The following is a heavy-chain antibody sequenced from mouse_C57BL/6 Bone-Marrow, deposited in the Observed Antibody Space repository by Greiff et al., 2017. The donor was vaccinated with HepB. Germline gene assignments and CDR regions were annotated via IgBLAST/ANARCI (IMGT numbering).Heavy chain of an antibody. Sequence: QVQLQQSGAELVRPGTSVKVSCKASGYAFTNYLIEWVKQRPGQGLEWIGVINPGSGGTNYNEKVKGKATLTADKSSSTAYMQLSSLTSEDSAVYFCARAAYYGSSSFAYWGQGTLVTVSA. CDR3: ARAAYYGSSSFAY. CDR1: GYAFTNYL. J-gene: IGHJ3*01. V-gene: IGHV1-54*01. CDR2: INPGSGGT. D-gene: IGHD1-1*01.